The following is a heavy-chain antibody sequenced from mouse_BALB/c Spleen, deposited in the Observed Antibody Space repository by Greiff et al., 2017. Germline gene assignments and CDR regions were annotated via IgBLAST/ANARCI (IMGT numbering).Heavy chain of an antibody. CDR2: IYTGDGDT. J-gene: IGHJ1*01. Sequence: VQLLQSGPELVKPGASVKISCKASGFAFSSSWMNWVQQGPGQGLEWVGWIYTGDGDTNYNGKFKGKSTLTADKSTNTAYLQLSSLTSVDSAVYFCSGYYRYDYDYWYFDDWGPGTTVTVSS. D-gene: IGHD2-14*01. CDR1: GFAFSSSW. CDR3: SGYYRYDYDYWYFDD. V-gene: IGHV1-82*01.